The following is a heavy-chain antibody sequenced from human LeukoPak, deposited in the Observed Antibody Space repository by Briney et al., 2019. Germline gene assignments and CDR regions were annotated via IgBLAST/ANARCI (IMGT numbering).Heavy chain of an antibody. D-gene: IGHD2-15*01. V-gene: IGHV1-69*05. J-gene: IGHJ6*03. CDR1: GGTFSSYA. CDR3: ARDHQSLGYCSGGSCPGRYYYYYMDV. Sequence: GASVKVSCKASGGTFSSYAISWVRQAPGQGLGWMGRIIPIFGTANYAQKFQGRVTITTDESTSTAYMELSSLRSEDTAVYYCARDHQSLGYCSGGSCPGRYYYYYMDVRGKGTTVTVSS. CDR2: IIPIFGTA.